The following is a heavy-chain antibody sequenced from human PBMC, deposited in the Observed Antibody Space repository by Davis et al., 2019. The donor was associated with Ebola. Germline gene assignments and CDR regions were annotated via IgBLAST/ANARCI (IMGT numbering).Heavy chain of an antibody. CDR3: ARASLLYDFWSGQTDY. Sequence: ASVKVSCKASGYTFTSYDINWVRQATGQGLEWMGWMNPNSGNTGYAQKFQGRVIMTRNTSISTAYMELSSLRSEDTAVYYCARASLLYDFWSGQTDYWGQGTLVTVSS. D-gene: IGHD3-3*01. V-gene: IGHV1-8*01. CDR2: MNPNSGNT. CDR1: GYTFTSYD. J-gene: IGHJ4*02.